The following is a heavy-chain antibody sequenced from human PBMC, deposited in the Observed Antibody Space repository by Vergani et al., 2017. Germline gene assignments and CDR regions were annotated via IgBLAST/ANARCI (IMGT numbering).Heavy chain of an antibody. D-gene: IGHD3-10*01. Sequence: EGQLVESGGDWVQRGGSLRLSCAASGFISSSYWMSWVRQAPGKGLEWVANVNQDGSEKYYVDSVRGRFTISRDNAKNSIYLQMNSLRAEDTAVYFCVRPSYGSEYDSYYGLDVWGQGTTVIVSS. CDR1: GFISSSYW. CDR2: VNQDGSEK. CDR3: VRPSYGSEYDSYYGLDV. V-gene: IGHV3-7*01. J-gene: IGHJ6*02.